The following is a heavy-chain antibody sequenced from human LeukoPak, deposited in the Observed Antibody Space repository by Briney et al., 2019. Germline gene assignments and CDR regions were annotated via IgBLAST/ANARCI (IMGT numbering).Heavy chain of an antibody. J-gene: IGHJ3*02. CDR3: ARGERKHYDILTGSPGGAFDI. CDR1: GFTFTSYG. Sequence: QSGGSLRLSCAASGFTFTSYGIHWVRQAPGKGLEWVAFIRSDGSNKYYADSVKGRFTISRDNSKNTLYLQMNSLRAEDTAVYYCARGERKHYDILTGSPGGAFDIWGQGTMVTVSS. CDR2: IRSDGSNK. D-gene: IGHD3-9*01. V-gene: IGHV3-30*02.